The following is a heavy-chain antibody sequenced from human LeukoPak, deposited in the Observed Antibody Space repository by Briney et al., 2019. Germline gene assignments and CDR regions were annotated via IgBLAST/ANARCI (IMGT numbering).Heavy chain of an antibody. Sequence: PGGSLRLSCAASGFSFSSYYMSWARQAPGKGLEWVALINPDGNERYYVDSVKGRFTISRDNARNSLYLQMDSLRDDDTAMYFCTRDLAAVPGPRMDVWGQGTTGTVSS. CDR3: TRDLAAVPGPRMDV. D-gene: IGHD6-19*01. V-gene: IGHV3-7*03. CDR2: INPDGNER. J-gene: IGHJ6*02. CDR1: GFSFSSYY.